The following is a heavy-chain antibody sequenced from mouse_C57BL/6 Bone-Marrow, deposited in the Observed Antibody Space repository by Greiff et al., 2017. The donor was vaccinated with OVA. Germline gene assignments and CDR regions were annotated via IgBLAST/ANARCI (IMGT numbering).Heavy chain of an antibody. J-gene: IGHJ1*03. D-gene: IGHD1-1*02. CDR2: INYDGSST. CDR1: GFTFSDYY. V-gene: IGHV5-16*01. CDR3: ARVGGSPWYFDV. Sequence: EVQVVESEGGLVQPGSSMKLSCTASGFTFSDYYMAWVRQVPEKGLEWVANINYDGSSTYYLDSLKSRFIISRDNAKNILYLQMSSLKSEDTATYYCARVGGSPWYFDVWGTGTTVTVSS.